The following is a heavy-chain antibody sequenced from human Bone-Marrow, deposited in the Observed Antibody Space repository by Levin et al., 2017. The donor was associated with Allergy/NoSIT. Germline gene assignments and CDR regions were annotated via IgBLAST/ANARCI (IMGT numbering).Heavy chain of an antibody. CDR3: AKGNIAARPDYFDY. CDR1: GFTFSAFA. Sequence: GGSLRLSCAASGFTFSAFAMTWVRQAPGKGLEWVSALSGNSFITYYADSVKGRFTLSRDTSKHTLYLHMNSMRAEDTALYYCAKGNIAARPDYFDYWGQGTLVTVSS. CDR2: LSGNSFIT. J-gene: IGHJ4*02. D-gene: IGHD6-6*01. V-gene: IGHV3-23*01.